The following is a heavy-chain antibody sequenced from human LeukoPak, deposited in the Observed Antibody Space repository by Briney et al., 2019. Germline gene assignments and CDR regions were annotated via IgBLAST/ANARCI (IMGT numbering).Heavy chain of an antibody. J-gene: IGHJ5*02. D-gene: IGHD4-17*01. CDR2: ISAYNGNT. Sequence: ASVNVSCKASGYTFTSYGISWVRQAPGQGLEWMGWISAYNGNTNYAQKLQGRVTMTTDTSTSTAYMELRSLRSDDTAVYYCARDVGDSDGDQNWFDPWGQGTLVTVSS. CDR3: ARDVGDSDGDQNWFDP. CDR1: GYTFTSYG. V-gene: IGHV1-18*01.